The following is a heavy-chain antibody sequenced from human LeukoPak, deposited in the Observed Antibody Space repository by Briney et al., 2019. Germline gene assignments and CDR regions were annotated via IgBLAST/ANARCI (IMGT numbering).Heavy chain of an antibody. CDR2: MNPNSGNT. J-gene: IGHJ4*02. CDR3: ARGRWGSSWFDLDY. D-gene: IGHD6-13*01. Sequence: ASVKVSCKASGYTFTSYDINWVRQATGQGLEWMGWMNPNSGNTGYAQKFQGRVTMTRNTSISTAYMGLSSLRSEDTAVYYCARGRWGSSWFDLDYWGQGTLVTVSS. V-gene: IGHV1-8*01. CDR1: GYTFTSYD.